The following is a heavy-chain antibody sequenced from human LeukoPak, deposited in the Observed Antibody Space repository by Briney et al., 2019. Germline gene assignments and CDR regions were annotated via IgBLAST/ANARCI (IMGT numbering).Heavy chain of an antibody. Sequence: GGSLRLSCVVSGFTFSSYWMSWVRQTPGKGLEWVANIKQDASEKYYVDSVKGRFTISRDNSKNTLYLQMNSLRAEDTAVYYCAKYARPHYDFWSGPNYYYYGMDVWGQGTTVTVSS. CDR3: AKYARPHYDFWSGPNYYYYGMDV. CDR2: IKQDASEK. D-gene: IGHD3-3*01. J-gene: IGHJ6*02. V-gene: IGHV3-7*01. CDR1: GFTFSSYW.